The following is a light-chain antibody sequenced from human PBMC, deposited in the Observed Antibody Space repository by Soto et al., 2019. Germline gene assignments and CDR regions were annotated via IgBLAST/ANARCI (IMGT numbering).Light chain of an antibody. Sequence: SPATLSVSPGERATLSCRASQSVTTNLAWYQQTPGQAPRLLIYGASIRATGIPPRFSGSGSGTEFTLTISSLRSEDFAVYYCQQYDDWPPFTFGQGTRLEIK. CDR3: QQYDDWPPFT. CDR1: QSVTTN. J-gene: IGKJ5*01. CDR2: GAS. V-gene: IGKV3-15*01.